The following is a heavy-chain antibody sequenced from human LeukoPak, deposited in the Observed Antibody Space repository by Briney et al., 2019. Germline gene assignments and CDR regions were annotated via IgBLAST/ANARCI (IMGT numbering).Heavy chain of an antibody. CDR3: AREHNYS. CDR1: GFTFSSYA. D-gene: IGHD2-21*01. J-gene: IGHJ4*02. Sequence: GRSLRLSCAASGFTFSSYAMHWVRQAPGKGLEWVAVISYDGSNKYYADSVKGRFTISRDNSKNTLYLQMNSLRAEDTAVYYCAREHNYSWGQGTLVTVSS. V-gene: IGHV3-30-3*01. CDR2: ISYDGSNK.